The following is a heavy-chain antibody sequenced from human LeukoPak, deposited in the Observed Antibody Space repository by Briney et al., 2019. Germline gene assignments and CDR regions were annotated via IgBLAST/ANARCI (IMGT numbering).Heavy chain of an antibody. CDR2: ITWNSDST. V-gene: IGHV3-9*01. J-gene: IGHJ6*02. CDR3: ARVARVDIVVVPAAIGENRPWYYYGMDV. Sequence: GGSLRLSCAASGFTFDYYAMHWVRHAPGKGLEWVSGITWNSDSTGYADSVKGRFTISRDNAKNSLYLQMNSLRAEDTAVYYCARVARVDIVVVPAAIGENRPWYYYGMDVWGQGTTVTVSS. D-gene: IGHD2-2*02. CDR1: GFTFDYYA.